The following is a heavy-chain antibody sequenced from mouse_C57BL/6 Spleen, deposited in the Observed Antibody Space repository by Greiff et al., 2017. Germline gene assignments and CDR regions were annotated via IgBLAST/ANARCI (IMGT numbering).Heavy chain of an antibody. CDR3: ARGGDLYYFDY. Sequence: EVQGVESGGGLVKPGGSLKLSCAASGFTFSSYAMSWVRQTPEKRLEWVATISDGGSYTYYPDTVKGRFTISRGNAKNNLYLQMSHLKSEDTAMYYCARGGDLYYFDYWGQGTTLTVSS. J-gene: IGHJ2*01. V-gene: IGHV5-4*01. CDR1: GFTFSSYA. D-gene: IGHD3-3*01. CDR2: ISDGGSYT.